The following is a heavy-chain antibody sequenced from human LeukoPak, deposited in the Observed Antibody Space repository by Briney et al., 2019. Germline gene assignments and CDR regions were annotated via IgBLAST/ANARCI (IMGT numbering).Heavy chain of an antibody. CDR2: ISAYNGNT. J-gene: IGHJ3*02. V-gene: IGHV1-18*01. CDR1: RYTFTPSV. CDR3: ARDAGYDWAFDI. D-gene: IGHD5-12*01. Sequence: GASVKASCKASRYTFTPSVISRVGQAPGQGLEWMGWISAYNGNTNYAQKLEGRITMTEDTSTSTAYMELRSLRSDDTAVYYCARDAGYDWAFDIWGQGTIVTVSS.